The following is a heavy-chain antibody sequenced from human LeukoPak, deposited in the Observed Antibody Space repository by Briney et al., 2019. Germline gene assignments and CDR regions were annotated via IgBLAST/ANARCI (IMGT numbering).Heavy chain of an antibody. Sequence: GGSLRLSCAASGFTFSRYSMNWVRQAPGKGLDWVAFVRDDGSSQKYAATVKGRFTTSRDNAKNSLYLQMNSLRAEDTAVYYCARDREVVAATPGAFDIWGQGTMVTVSS. D-gene: IGHD2-15*01. V-gene: IGHV3-30*02. CDR1: GFTFSRYS. CDR2: VRDDGSSQ. J-gene: IGHJ3*02. CDR3: ARDREVVAATPGAFDI.